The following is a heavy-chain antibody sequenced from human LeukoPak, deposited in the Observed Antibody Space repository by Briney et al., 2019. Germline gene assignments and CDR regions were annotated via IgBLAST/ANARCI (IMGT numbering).Heavy chain of an antibody. CDR3: ARARLRFSKGYAFDI. J-gene: IGHJ3*02. CDR1: GYTFNRYG. Sequence: ASVKVSCKASGYTFNRYGISWVRQAPGQGLEWMGWISAYNGNTNYAQKLQGRVTMTTDTSTSTAYMELRSLRSDDTAVYYCARARLRFSKGYAFDIWGQGTMVTVSS. V-gene: IGHV1-18*01. D-gene: IGHD5-12*01. CDR2: ISAYNGNT.